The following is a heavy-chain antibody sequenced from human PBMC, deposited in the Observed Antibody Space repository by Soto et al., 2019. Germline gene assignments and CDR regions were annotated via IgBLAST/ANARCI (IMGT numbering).Heavy chain of an antibody. CDR2: INHSGST. CDR1: GGSFSGYY. CDR3: ARGHLDTAMVSYYYYYGMDV. J-gene: IGHJ6*02. Sequence: SETLSLTCAVYGGSFSGYYWSWIRQPPGKGLEWIGEINHSGSTNYNPSLKSRVTISVDTSKNQFSLKLSSVTAADTAVYYCARGHLDTAMVSYYYYYGMDVWGQGTTVTVS. V-gene: IGHV4-34*01. D-gene: IGHD5-18*01.